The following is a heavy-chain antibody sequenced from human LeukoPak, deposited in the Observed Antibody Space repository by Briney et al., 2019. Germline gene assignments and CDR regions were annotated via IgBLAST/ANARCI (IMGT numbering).Heavy chain of an antibody. CDR2: INHSGNS. D-gene: IGHD3-22*01. Sequence: PSETLSLTCAVNGGSFSGYYWSWIRQPPGKGLEWIGEINHSGNSNYNPSLKSRVTISVDTSRNQFSLKLSSVTAADTAVFYCARSFYFDSGFFDPWGPGTLVTVSS. V-gene: IGHV4-34*01. CDR3: ARSFYFDSGFFDP. CDR1: GGSFSGYY. J-gene: IGHJ5*02.